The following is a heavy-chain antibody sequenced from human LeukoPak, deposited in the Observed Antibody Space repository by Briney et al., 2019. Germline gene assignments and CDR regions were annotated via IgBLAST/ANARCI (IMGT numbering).Heavy chain of an antibody. D-gene: IGHD3-10*01. CDR1: GFTFSSYG. CDR3: ARAPSGYYNWFDP. J-gene: IGHJ5*02. Sequence: PGRSLRLSCAASGFTFSSYGMHWVRQAPGKGLEWVAFIWYDGSNKYYADSVKGRFTISRDNSKNTLYLQMNSLRAEDTAVYYCARAPSGYYNWFDPWGQGTLVTVSS. V-gene: IGHV3-33*01. CDR2: IWYDGSNK.